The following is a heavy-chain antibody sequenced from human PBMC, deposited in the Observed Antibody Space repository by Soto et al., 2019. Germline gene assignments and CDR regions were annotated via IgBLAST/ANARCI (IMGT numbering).Heavy chain of an antibody. CDR2: IYSGGST. D-gene: IGHD3-10*01. V-gene: IGHV3-66*01. J-gene: IGHJ6*02. Sequence: GGSLRLSCAASGFTVSSNYMSWVRQAPGKGLEWDSVIYSGGSTYYADSVKGRFTISRDNSKNTLYLQMNSLRAEDTAVYYCARLGGLNGGYGSGSYYPHYYYGMDVWGQGT. CDR1: GFTVSSNY. CDR3: ARLGGLNGGYGSGSYYPHYYYGMDV.